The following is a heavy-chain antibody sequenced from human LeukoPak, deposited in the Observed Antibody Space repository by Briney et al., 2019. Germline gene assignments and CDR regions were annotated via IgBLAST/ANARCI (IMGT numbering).Heavy chain of an antibody. CDR3: ARGQYYYGSPFDP. V-gene: IGHV3-11*01. CDR1: GFTFSDYY. J-gene: IGHJ5*02. CDR2: ISSSGSTI. D-gene: IGHD3-10*01. Sequence: PGGSLRLSCAASGFTFSDYYMGWIRQAPGKGLEWVSYISSSGSTIYYADSVKGRFTISRDNAKNSLDLQMNSLRAEDTAVYYCARGQYYYGSPFDPWGQGTLVTVSS.